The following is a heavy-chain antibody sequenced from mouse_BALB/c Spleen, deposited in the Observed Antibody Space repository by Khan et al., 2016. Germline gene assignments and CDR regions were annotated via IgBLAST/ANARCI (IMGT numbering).Heavy chain of an antibody. V-gene: IGHV1-9*01. CDR1: GYTFSRYW. Sequence: QVQLQQSGAELMKPGASVKISCKATGYTFSRYWIEWVKERPGHGLAWIGEIIPGTGSTNYNEKLKGKATFTAETSSNTAYIKLSSLTSEDSAVYYCARGAYWGRGTLVTVSA. CDR3: ARGAY. CDR2: IIPGTGST. J-gene: IGHJ3*01.